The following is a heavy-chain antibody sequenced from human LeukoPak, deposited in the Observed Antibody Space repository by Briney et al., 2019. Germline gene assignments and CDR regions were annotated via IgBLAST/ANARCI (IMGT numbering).Heavy chain of an antibody. CDR3: ARIGSSSHWYFDL. CDR1: GGSFSGYY. D-gene: IGHD6-6*01. CDR2: INHSGST. V-gene: IGHV4-34*01. J-gene: IGHJ2*01. Sequence: PSETLSLTCAVYGGSFSGYYWSWIRQPPGKGLEWIGEINHSGSTNYNPSLKSRVTVSVDTSKIQFSLKLRSVTAADTAVYYCARIGSSSHWYFDLWGRGTLVTVSS.